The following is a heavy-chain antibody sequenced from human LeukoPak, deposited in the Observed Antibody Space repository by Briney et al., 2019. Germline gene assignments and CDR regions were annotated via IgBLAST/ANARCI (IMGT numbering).Heavy chain of an antibody. J-gene: IGHJ6*02. CDR3: AKASCGGECYYAMDV. V-gene: IGHV3-23*01. D-gene: IGHD2-21*01. CDR1: GFTFSSYA. CDR2: ISGSGRNT. Sequence: GGSLRLSCAASGFTFSSYAMHWVRQAPGKGLESVSRISGSGRNTYYADYVKGRFTISRDNSKHTLYLKMNSLSAEDTAVYYCAKASCGGECYYAMDVWGQGTTVTVSS.